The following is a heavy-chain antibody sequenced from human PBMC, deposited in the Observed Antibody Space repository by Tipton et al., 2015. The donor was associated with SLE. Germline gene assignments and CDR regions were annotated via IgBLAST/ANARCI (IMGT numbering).Heavy chain of an antibody. Sequence: GSLRLSCAASGFTFSSYAMSWVRQAPGKGLEWVSAISGSGGSTYYADSVKGRFTISRDNAKNSLYLQMNSLRAEDTAVYYCARDRVATLYYYYCYGMDVWGQGTTVTVSS. CDR1: GFTFSSYA. J-gene: IGHJ6*02. CDR2: ISGSGGST. CDR3: ARDRVATLYYYYCYGMDV. V-gene: IGHV3-23*01. D-gene: IGHD5-12*01.